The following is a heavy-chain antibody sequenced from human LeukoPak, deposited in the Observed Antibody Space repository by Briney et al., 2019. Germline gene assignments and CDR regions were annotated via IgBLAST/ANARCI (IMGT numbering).Heavy chain of an antibody. D-gene: IGHD3-10*01. CDR3: ARDPVGSGSHPDAFDI. Sequence: GGSLRLSCAASGFTFSGYVMHWVRQAPGKGLEYVSAISKNGDNTYYADAVKGRFTISRDNSNNMLYLQMGSLRAEDTAVYYCARDPVGSGSHPDAFDIWGQGTMVTVSS. V-gene: IGHV3-64*02. J-gene: IGHJ3*02. CDR1: GFTFSGYV. CDR2: ISKNGDNT.